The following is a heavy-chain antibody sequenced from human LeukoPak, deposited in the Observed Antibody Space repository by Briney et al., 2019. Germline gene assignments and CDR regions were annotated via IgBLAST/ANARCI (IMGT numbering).Heavy chain of an antibody. J-gene: IGHJ4*02. CDR1: GGSITTTNW. CDR2: IHLSGRT. D-gene: IGHD2-8*01. Sequence: SETLSLTCGISGGSITTTNWWSWVRQPPGQGLEWIGEIHLSGRTNYNPSLNSRVTLALDTSKNHLSLSLTSVTAADTAVYYCSRENGAFSPFGYWGQGTLVTVPS. CDR3: SRENGAFSPFGY. V-gene: IGHV4-4*02.